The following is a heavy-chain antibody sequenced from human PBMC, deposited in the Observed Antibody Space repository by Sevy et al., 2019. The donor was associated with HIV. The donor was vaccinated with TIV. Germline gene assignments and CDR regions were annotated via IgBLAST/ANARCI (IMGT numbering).Heavy chain of an antibody. D-gene: IGHD2-15*01. J-gene: IGHJ5*02. CDR2: INYSGST. CDR1: GGSCGSISDYY. V-gene: IGHV4-59*01. CDR3: ARGGTSLFAP. Sequence: SETLSLTCSVSGGSCGSISDYYWSWIRQPPGKGLEWIGYINYSGSTKFNPSLKSRVTISVDTSKNQISLKLTSVTAADTAVYYCARGGTSLFAPWGQGTLVTVSS.